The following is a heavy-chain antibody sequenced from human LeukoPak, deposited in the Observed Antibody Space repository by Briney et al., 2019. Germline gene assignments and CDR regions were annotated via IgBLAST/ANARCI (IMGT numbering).Heavy chain of an antibody. J-gene: IGHJ4*02. CDR3: VQSRSGTSVY. CDR2: INSDESST. D-gene: IGHD6-13*01. CDR1: GFTFSSYW. V-gene: IGHV3-74*01. Sequence: GGSLRLSCAASGFTFSSYWMHWVRQAPGKGLVWVSRINSDESSTSYADSVKGRFTISRDNAKNTLYLQMNSLRAEDTAVYYCVQSRSGTSVYWGQGTLVTVSS.